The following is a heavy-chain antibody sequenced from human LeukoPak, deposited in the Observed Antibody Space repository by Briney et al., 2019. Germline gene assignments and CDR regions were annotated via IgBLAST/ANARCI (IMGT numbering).Heavy chain of an antibody. D-gene: IGHD2-2*01. J-gene: IGHJ4*01. CDR2: IYYSGST. CDR1: GGSISGYY. CDR3: ARSDPYAGSIY. V-gene: IGHV4-59*01. Sequence: SETLSLTCSVSGGSISGYYWSWIRQPPGKGLEWIGYIYYSGSTNYNPSLKSRVTISVDTSKNQFSLKLSSVTAADTAVYYCARSDPYAGSIYWGHGTLVTVSS.